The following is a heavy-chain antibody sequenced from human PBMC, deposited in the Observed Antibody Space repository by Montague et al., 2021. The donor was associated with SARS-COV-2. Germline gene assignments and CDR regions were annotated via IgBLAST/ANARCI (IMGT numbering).Heavy chain of an antibody. Sequence: SETLSLTCAVHGGSFSGYLWSWICHPPGKGLEWIGQINHSWNTSYNPSLMSRVTISVDMSKSQFSLKLSSVTAADTAVYYCARGGSSSSGVYWGQGTLVTVSS. J-gene: IGHJ4*02. V-gene: IGHV4-34*01. D-gene: IGHD6-6*01. CDR3: ARGGSSSSGVY. CDR2: INHSWNT. CDR1: GGSFSGYL.